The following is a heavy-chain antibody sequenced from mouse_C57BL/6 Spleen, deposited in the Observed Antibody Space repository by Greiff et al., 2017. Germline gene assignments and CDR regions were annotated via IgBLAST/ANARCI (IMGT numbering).Heavy chain of an antibody. J-gene: IGHJ2*01. V-gene: IGHV3-6*01. CDR2: ISYDGSN. Sequence: EVQVVESGPGLVKPSQSLSLTCSVTGYSITSGYYWNWIRQFPGNKLEWMGYISYDGSNNYNPSLKNRISITRDTSKNQFFLKLNSVTTEDTATYYCARDGTGDYFDYWGQGTTLTVSS. CDR3: ARDGTGDYFDY. CDR1: GYSITSGYY.